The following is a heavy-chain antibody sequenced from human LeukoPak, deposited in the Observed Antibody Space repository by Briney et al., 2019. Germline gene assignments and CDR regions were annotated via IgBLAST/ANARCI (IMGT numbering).Heavy chain of an antibody. CDR1: GFTFSSYG. J-gene: IGHJ4*02. D-gene: IGHD2-2*01. V-gene: IGHV3-30*02. CDR3: ARYHCSSISCYSEVSFDS. Sequence: PGGSLRFSCAASGFTFSSYGMHWVRQAPGKGLEWVAFIRYDGSNKYYADSVKGRFTISRDNSKNTLYLQMNSLRAEDTALYYCARYHCSSISCYSEVSFDSWGQGTLVTVSS. CDR2: IRYDGSNK.